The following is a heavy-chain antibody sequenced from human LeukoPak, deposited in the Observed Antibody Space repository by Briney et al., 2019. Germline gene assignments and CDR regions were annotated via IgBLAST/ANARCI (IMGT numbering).Heavy chain of an antibody. CDR3: ARDGIAAAGT. J-gene: IGHJ4*02. CDR1: GGTFSSYA. Sequence: GASMKVSCKASGGTFSSYAISWVRQAPGQGLEWMGGIIPIFGTANYAQKFQGRVTITADESTSTAYMELSSLRSEDTAVYYCARDGIAAAGTWGQGTLVTVSS. CDR2: IIPIFGTA. V-gene: IGHV1-69*01. D-gene: IGHD6-13*01.